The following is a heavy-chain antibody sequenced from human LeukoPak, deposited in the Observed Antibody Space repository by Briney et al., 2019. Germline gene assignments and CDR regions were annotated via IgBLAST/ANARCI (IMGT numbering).Heavy chain of an antibody. CDR2: IDISGSNT. CDR3: AKEIRPNDY. CDR1: GFTFSSHA. D-gene: IGHD4-17*01. Sequence: GGSLRLSCAASGFTFSSHAMSWVRQAPGKGLEWVSSIDISGSNTCYADSVKGRFTISSDNSKNTVYLHMNSLRPDDTAVYYCAKEIRPNDYWGQGTLVTVSS. J-gene: IGHJ4*02. V-gene: IGHV3-23*05.